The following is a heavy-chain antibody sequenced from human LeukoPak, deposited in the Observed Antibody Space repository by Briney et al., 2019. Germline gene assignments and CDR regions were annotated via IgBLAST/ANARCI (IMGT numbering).Heavy chain of an antibody. Sequence: PGGSLRLSCAASGFTFSSYWMSWVRQAPGKGLEWVANIRQDGSEKYYVDSVKGRFTISRDNAKNSLYLQMNSLRAEDTAVYYCARVTKQDAFDIWGQGTMVTVSS. CDR3: ARVTKQDAFDI. CDR1: GFTFSSYW. CDR2: IRQDGSEK. J-gene: IGHJ3*02. D-gene: IGHD3-3*01. V-gene: IGHV3-7*01.